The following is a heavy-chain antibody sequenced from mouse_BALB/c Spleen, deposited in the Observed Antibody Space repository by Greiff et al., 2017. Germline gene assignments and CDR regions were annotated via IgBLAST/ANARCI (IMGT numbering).Heavy chain of an antibody. V-gene: IGHV2-6-7*01. Sequence: QVQLKESGPGLVAPSQSLSITCTVSGFSLTGYGVNWVRQPPGKGLEWLGMIWGDGSTDYNSALKSRLSISKDNSKSQVFLKMNSLQTDDTARYYCARVAYYYGSSSYYAMDYWGQGTSVTVSS. CDR1: GFSLTGYG. CDR3: ARVAYYYGSSSYYAMDY. D-gene: IGHD1-1*01. CDR2: IWGDGST. J-gene: IGHJ4*01.